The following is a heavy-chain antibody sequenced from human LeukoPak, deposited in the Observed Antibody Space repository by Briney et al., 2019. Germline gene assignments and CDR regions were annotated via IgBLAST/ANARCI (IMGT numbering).Heavy chain of an antibody. D-gene: IGHD3-3*01. J-gene: IGHJ5*02. Sequence: GGSLRLSCAASGFTFSSYGMHWVRQAPGKGLEWVAVIWYDGSNKYYADSVKGRFTISRDNAKNSLYLQMNSLRDEDTAVYYCARDLFGVMGWFDPWGQGTLVTVSS. CDR3: ARDLFGVMGWFDP. CDR1: GFTFSSYG. V-gene: IGHV3-33*01. CDR2: IWYDGSNK.